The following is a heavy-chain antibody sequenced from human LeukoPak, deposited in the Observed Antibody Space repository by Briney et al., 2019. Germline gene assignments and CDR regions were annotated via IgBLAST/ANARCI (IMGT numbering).Heavy chain of an antibody. CDR1: GGSISSYY. J-gene: IGHJ5*02. Sequence: PSETLSLTCTVSGGSISSYYWSWIRLPPGKGLEWIGYIYDSGSTNYNPSLKSRVTISVDTSKNQFSLKLSSVTAADTAVYYCARKSSGWFVQWGQGTLVTVSS. V-gene: IGHV4-59*08. CDR3: ARKSSGWFVQ. D-gene: IGHD6-19*01. CDR2: IYDSGST.